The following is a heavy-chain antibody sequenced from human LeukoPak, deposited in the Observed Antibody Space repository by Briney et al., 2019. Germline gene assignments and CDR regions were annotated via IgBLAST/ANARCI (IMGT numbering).Heavy chain of an antibody. J-gene: IGHJ5*02. CDR1: GYTFTGYY. Sequence: ASVKVSCKASGYTFTGYYMHWVRQAPGQGLEWMGRINPNSGGTNYAQKFQGRVTMTRDTSISTAYMELSRLRSDDTAVYYCARDYGYSSGWYWFDPWGQGTLVTVSS. D-gene: IGHD6-19*01. V-gene: IGHV1-2*06. CDR2: INPNSGGT. CDR3: ARDYGYSSGWYWFDP.